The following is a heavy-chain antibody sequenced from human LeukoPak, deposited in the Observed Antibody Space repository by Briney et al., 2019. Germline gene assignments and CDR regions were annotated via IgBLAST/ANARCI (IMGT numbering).Heavy chain of an antibody. Sequence: PGGSLRLSCAASGFNFDDYGMTWVRQAPGRGLEWVSGVNWSGSSTNYADSVKGRFTISRDSATNSLHLQMNSLRAEDTALYYCARAHNYDGRDYYYAFSDYWGQGTLVTVSS. CDR2: VNWSGSST. V-gene: IGHV3-20*04. J-gene: IGHJ4*02. D-gene: IGHD3-22*01. CDR3: ARAHNYDGRDYYYAFSDY. CDR1: GFNFDDYG.